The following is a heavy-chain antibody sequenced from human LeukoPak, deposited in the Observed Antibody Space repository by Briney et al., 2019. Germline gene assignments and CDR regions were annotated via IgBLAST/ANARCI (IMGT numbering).Heavy chain of an antibody. CDR3: AIESAFDI. CDR2: ISVYNGNT. CDR1: GYTFTSYG. V-gene: IGHV1-18*01. J-gene: IGHJ3*02. Sequence: ASVKVSCKASGYTFTSYGISWVRQAPGQGLEWMGWISVYNGNTNYAQKLQGRVTMTTDTFTSTAYMELRSLRSEDTAVYYCAIESAFDIWGQGTMVTVSS.